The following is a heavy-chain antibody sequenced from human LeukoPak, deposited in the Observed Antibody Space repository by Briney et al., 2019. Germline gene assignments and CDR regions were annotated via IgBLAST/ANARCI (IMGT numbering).Heavy chain of an antibody. CDR1: GFTFSSYA. V-gene: IGHV3-30-3*01. CDR2: ISYDGSNK. J-gene: IGHJ6*02. D-gene: IGHD3-10*01. Sequence: GGSLRLSCAASGFTFSSYAMHWVRQAPGKGLEWVAVISYDGSNKYYADSVKGRFTISRDNSKNTLYLQMNSLRAEDTAVYYCARDSPSWFGGGYGMDVWGQGTTVTVSS. CDR3: ARDSPSWFGGGYGMDV.